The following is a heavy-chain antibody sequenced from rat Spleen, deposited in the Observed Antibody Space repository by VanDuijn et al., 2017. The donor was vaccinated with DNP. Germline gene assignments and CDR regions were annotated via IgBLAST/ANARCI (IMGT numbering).Heavy chain of an antibody. CDR3: ARWYNSGYYFDY. D-gene: IGHD4-3*01. V-gene: IGHV5-31*01. CDR2: ITSSGGST. Sequence: EVQLVESGGDLVQPGRSLKLSCVASGFTFNNYWMTWIRQVPGKGLEWVASITSSGGSTYYPDSVKGRFTISRDNAKSTLYLQMDSLRSEDTATYYCARWYNSGYYFDYWGQGVMVTVSS. CDR1: GFTFNNYW. J-gene: IGHJ2*01.